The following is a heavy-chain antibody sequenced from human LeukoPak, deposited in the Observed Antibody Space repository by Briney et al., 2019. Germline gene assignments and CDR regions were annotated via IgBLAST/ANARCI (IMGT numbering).Heavy chain of an antibody. CDR3: ARGRKSDY. V-gene: IGHV4-34*01. Sequence: PSETLSLTCAVYGGSFSGYYLSWIRQPPGKGLEWIGEINHSGSTNYNPSLKSRVTISVDTSKNQFSLKLSSVTAADTAVYYCARGRKSDYWGQGTLVTVSS. J-gene: IGHJ4*02. CDR2: INHSGST. CDR1: GGSFSGYY.